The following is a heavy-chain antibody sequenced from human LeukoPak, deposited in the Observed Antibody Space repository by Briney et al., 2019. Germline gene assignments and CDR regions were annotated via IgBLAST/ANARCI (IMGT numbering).Heavy chain of an antibody. CDR2: ICTACYT. Sequence: GGSLTLSCAPSGFTFSRYDMHWLRHATGKGLEWLSAICTACYTYFHGSVKGRFTLSRENSKNSVYLPMHSPKAGVTAVYYCARACKYDSSCHPDAFDIWGQGTMVTVSS. CDR3: ARACKYDSSCHPDAFDI. CDR1: GFTFSRYD. J-gene: IGHJ3*02. D-gene: IGHD3-22*01. V-gene: IGHV3-13*01.